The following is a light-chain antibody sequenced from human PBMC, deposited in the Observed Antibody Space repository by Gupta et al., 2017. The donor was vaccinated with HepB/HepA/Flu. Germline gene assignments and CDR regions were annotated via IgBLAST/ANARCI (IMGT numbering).Light chain of an antibody. J-gene: IGLJ2*01. V-gene: IGLV1-47*03. CDR1: SSNIGSNY. Sequence: QSVLTQPPSASGTPGQRVTISCSGSSSNIGSNYVYWYQQLPGTAPKLLLYRKKQRPSGVPARFSGSKSGTSASLAISGLWSEDEADYYCAAWDDSLSGQEVVFGGGTKLTVL. CDR2: RKK. CDR3: AAWDDSLSGQEVV.